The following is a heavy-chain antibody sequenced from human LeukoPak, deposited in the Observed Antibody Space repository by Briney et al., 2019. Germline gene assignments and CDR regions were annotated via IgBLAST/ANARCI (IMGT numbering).Heavy chain of an antibody. J-gene: IGHJ5*02. V-gene: IGHV1-69*06. Sequence: GASVKVSCKASGGTFSSYAISWVRQAPGQGLEWMGGIIPIFGTANYAQKFPGRVTITADKSTSTAYMELSSLRSEDTAVYYCARDGDITIFGVVIKSNWFDPWGQGTLVTVSS. D-gene: IGHD3-3*01. CDR2: IIPIFGTA. CDR1: GGTFSSYA. CDR3: ARDGDITIFGVVIKSNWFDP.